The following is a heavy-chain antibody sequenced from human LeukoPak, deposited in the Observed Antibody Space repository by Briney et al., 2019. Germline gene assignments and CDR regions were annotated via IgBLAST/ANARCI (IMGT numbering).Heavy chain of an antibody. CDR2: IYYSGST. Sequence: SETLSLTCTVSGGSISSSSYYWGWIRQPPGKELEWIGSIYYSGSTYYNPSLKSRVTISVDTSKNQFSLKLNSVTAADTAVYYCATQKQQLYPFDRWGQGTLVTVSS. CDR1: GGSISSSSYY. CDR3: ATQKQQLYPFDR. D-gene: IGHD6-13*01. J-gene: IGHJ4*02. V-gene: IGHV4-39*01.